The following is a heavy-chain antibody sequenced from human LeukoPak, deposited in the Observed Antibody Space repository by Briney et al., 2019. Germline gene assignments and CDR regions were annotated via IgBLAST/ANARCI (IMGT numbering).Heavy chain of an antibody. CDR2: IYYSGST. Sequence: SETLSLTCTVSGGSISSSSYYWGWIRQPPGKGLEWIGSIYYSGSTYYNPSLKSRVTISVDTSKNQFSLKLSSVTAADTAVYYCARADLERWEFDYWGQGTLVTVSS. CDR3: ARADLERWEFDY. J-gene: IGHJ4*02. D-gene: IGHD5-24*01. V-gene: IGHV4-39*07. CDR1: GGSISSSSYY.